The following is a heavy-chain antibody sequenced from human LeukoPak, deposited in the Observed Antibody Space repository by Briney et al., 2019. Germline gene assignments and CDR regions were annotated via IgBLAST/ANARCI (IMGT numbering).Heavy chain of an antibody. V-gene: IGHV4-31*02. CDR3: ARVRDSFDY. CDR1: GDSIRNSVYY. Sequence: ASETLSLTCTVSGDSIRNSVYYWCWIRQHPGKGLEWIGYIYHSGSAYYSPTLKSRLTISVDTSKNQFSLQLSSVTVADTAVYYCARVRDSFDYWGQGTLVTVSS. CDR2: IYHSGSA. J-gene: IGHJ4*02.